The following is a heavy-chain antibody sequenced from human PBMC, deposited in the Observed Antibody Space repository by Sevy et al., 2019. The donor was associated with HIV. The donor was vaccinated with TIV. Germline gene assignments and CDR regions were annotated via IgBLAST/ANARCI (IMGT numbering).Heavy chain of an antibody. CDR3: AKDRWDTTSPSRALDF. CDR2: IRSGDDTI. Sequence: GGSLRLSCAASGFTLSNCNMNWVRQAPGKGLEWISYIRSGDDTIYYAQSGKGRFTFSRDNAKNSLYLQMDSLTDEDTAVYYCAKDRWDTTSPSRALDFWGQGTLVTVSS. D-gene: IGHD1-26*01. CDR1: GFTLSNCN. V-gene: IGHV3-48*02. J-gene: IGHJ4*02.